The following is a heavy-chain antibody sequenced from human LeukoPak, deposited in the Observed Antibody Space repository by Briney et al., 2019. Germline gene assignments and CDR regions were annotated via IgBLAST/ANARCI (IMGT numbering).Heavy chain of an antibody. D-gene: IGHD3-10*01. CDR2: ISSSSSYI. J-gene: IGHJ4*02. Sequence: GGSLRLSCAASGFTFSSYSMSWVRQAPGKGLEWVSSISSSSSYIYYADSVKGRFTISRDNAKNSLYLQMNSLRAEDTAVYYCARDYYGSGSYTSWGQGTLVTVSS. CDR1: GFTFSSYS. CDR3: ARDYYGSGSYTS. V-gene: IGHV3-21*01.